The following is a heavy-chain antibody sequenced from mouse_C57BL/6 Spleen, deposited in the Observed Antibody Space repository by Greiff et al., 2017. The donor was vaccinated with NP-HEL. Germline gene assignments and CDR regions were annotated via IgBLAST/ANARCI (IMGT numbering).Heavy chain of an antibody. Sequence: EVQGVESGPELVKPGASVKMSCKASGYTFTDYNMHWVKQSHGKSLEWIGYINPNNGGTSYNQKFKGKATLTVNKSSSTAYMELRSLTSEDSAVYYCARDYYGSSHWYFDVWGTGTTVTVSS. D-gene: IGHD1-1*01. V-gene: IGHV1-22*01. CDR1: GYTFTDYN. CDR3: ARDYYGSSHWYFDV. CDR2: INPNNGGT. J-gene: IGHJ1*03.